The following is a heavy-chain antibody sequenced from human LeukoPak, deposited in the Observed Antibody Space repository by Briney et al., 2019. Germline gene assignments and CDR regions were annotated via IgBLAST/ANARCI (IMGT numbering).Heavy chain of an antibody. V-gene: IGHV4-61*01. J-gene: IGHJ4*02. CDR2: IYYSGST. Sequence: SETPSLTCTVSGGSVSSGSYYWSWIRQPPGKGLEWIGYIYYSGSTNYNPSLKSRVTISVDTSKNQFSLKLSSVTAADTAVYYCASIYSSSSRRVDYWGQGTLVTVSS. CDR1: GGSVSSGSYY. CDR3: ASIYSSSSRRVDY. D-gene: IGHD6-6*01.